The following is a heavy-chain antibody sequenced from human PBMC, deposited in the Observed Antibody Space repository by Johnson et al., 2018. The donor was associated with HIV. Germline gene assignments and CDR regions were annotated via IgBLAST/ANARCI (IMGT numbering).Heavy chain of an antibody. CDR2: ISYDGNNK. V-gene: IGHV3-30*18. D-gene: IGHD2-21*01. Sequence: QMMLVESGGGVVQPGRSLRLSCVGSGFTFSSYGMHWVRQAPGKGLEWVAVISYDGNNKYYADSVKGRFTISRDNSRNTLYLQMNTLRTEDTALYYCAKVGRIVVAIGNDAFDIWGQGTMVTVSS. CDR1: GFTFSSYG. CDR3: AKVGRIVVAIGNDAFDI. J-gene: IGHJ3*02.